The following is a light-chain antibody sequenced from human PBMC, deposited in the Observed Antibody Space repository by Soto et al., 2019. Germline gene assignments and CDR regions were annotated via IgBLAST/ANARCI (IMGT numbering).Light chain of an antibody. CDR2: DAS. CDR3: QQYNTSPLGA. V-gene: IGKV1-33*01. CDR1: QDISNY. J-gene: IGKJ3*01. Sequence: DLQTTQSPSSLSASVGDRVTNTCQASQDISNYLNWYQQKPGKAPKLLIYDASNLETGVPSRFSGSGSGTDFTLPISSLQPEDSATYYCQQYNTSPLGAFGPGTEVD.